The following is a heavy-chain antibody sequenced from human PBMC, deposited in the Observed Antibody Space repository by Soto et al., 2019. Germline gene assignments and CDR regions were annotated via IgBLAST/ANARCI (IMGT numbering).Heavy chain of an antibody. V-gene: IGHV3-53*04. CDR1: GFTVSSNY. Sequence: EVQLVESGGGLVQPGGSLRLSCAASGFTVSSNYMSWVRQAPGKGLEWVSVIYSGGSTYYADSVKGRFTISRHNSTNPLYLQMNSLRAEDTAVYYCARDVYNYYMDVWGKGPTVTVSS. J-gene: IGHJ6*03. CDR2: IYSGGST. CDR3: ARDVYNYYMDV. D-gene: IGHD1-20*01.